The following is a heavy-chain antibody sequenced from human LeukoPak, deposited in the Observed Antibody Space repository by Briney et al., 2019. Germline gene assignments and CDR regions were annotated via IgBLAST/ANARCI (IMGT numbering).Heavy chain of an antibody. CDR3: ATDPERRNNWFDP. CDR2: FDPEDGET. J-gene: IGHJ5*02. D-gene: IGHD5-24*01. V-gene: IGHV1-24*01. CDR1: GYTLTELS. Sequence: ASVKVSCKVSGYTLTELSMHWVRQAPGKGLEWMGGFDPEDGETIYAQKFQGRVTMTEGTSTDTAYMELSSLRSEDTAVYYCATDPERRNNWFDPWGQGTLVTVSS.